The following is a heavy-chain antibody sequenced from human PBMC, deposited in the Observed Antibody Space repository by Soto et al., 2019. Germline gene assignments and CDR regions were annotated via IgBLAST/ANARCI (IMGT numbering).Heavy chain of an antibody. J-gene: IGHJ6*02. CDR3: AREDTATIYYYYGMDV. CDR2: IIPIFGTA. Sequence: GASVKVSCKASGGTFSSYAISWVRQAPGQGLEWMGGIIPIFGTANYAQKFQGRVTITADESTSTAYMELSSLRSEDTAVYYCAREDTATIYYYYGMDVWGQGTTVTVSS. V-gene: IGHV1-69*13. D-gene: IGHD5-18*01. CDR1: GGTFSSYA.